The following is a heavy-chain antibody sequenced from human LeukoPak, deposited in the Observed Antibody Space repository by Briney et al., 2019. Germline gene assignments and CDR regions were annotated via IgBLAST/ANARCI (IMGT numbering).Heavy chain of an antibody. CDR3: AKGSKAAAGTGWFDP. D-gene: IGHD6-13*01. CDR2: ISWNSGSI. V-gene: IGHV3-9*01. CDR1: GFTFDDYA. J-gene: IGHJ5*02. Sequence: GGSLRLSCAASGFTFDDYAMHWVRQAPGKGLEWVSGISWNSGSIGYADSVKGRFTISRDNAKNSLYLQMNSLRAEDTALYYCAKGSKAAAGTGWFDPWGQGTLVTVSS.